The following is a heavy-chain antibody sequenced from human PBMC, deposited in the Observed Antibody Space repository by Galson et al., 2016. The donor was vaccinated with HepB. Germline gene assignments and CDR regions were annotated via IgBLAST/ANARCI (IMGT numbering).Heavy chain of an antibody. J-gene: IGHJ6*02. CDR1: GLSVNSYG. CDR2: MSYDGSVK. CDR3: AKELHSDDFWGGYSLSYYGIDV. D-gene: IGHD3-3*01. Sequence: SLRLSCAVSGLSVNSYGVHWVRQSPDKRLEWIAVMSYDGSVKRYADSVKGRFTISRDNSRNTLYPQMNRLRVEDTAIYYCAKELHSDDFWGGYSLSYYGIDVWGQGTTGTVSS. V-gene: IGHV3-30*18.